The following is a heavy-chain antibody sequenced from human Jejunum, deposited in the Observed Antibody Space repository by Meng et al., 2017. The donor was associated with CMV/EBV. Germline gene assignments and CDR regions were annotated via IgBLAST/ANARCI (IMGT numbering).Heavy chain of an antibody. Sequence: SVPWVRQAPGQGLEWMGIINPSGGSTSYAQKLQGRVTMTRDTSASTVYMELSSLRSEDTAVYFCARGRPPNSYDILTGFHYFFDYWGQGTLVTVSS. V-gene: IGHV1-46*01. CDR3: ARGRPPNSYDILTGFHYFFDY. CDR1: S. D-gene: IGHD3-9*01. CDR2: INPSGGST. J-gene: IGHJ4*02.